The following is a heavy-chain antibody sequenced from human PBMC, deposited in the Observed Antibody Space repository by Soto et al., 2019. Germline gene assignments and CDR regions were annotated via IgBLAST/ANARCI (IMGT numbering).Heavy chain of an antibody. CDR1: GFTFSSHA. CDR2: IRGSGGST. Sequence: GGPLRLSCAASGFTFSSHAMSRIRQAPGKGLEWVSAIRGSGGSTYYADSVKGRFTISRDNSKNTLYLQMNSLRAEDTAVYYCAKYAVVVPATYMDVWGKGTTVTVSS. CDR3: AKYAVVVPATYMDV. D-gene: IGHD2-2*01. V-gene: IGHV3-23*01. J-gene: IGHJ6*03.